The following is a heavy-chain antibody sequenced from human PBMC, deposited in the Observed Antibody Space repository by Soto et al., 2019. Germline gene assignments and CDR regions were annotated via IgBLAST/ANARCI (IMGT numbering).Heavy chain of an antibody. CDR2: IYYSGST. J-gene: IGHJ5*02. V-gene: IGHV4-31*03. CDR3: ARTRGNVVGLNLEDTYFDP. Sequence: SETLSLTCTVSGGSISSGGYYWSWIRQHPGKGLEWIGYIYYSGSTYYNPSLKSRLTISVDTSKNQFSLRLSSVTAADTAVYYCARTRGNVVGLNLEDTYFDPWGRGTLVTVSS. D-gene: IGHD2-21*01. CDR1: GGSISSGGYY.